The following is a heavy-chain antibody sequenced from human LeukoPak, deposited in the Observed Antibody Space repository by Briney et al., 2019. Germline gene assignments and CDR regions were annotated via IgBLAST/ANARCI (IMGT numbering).Heavy chain of an antibody. Sequence: SVKVSCKASGGTFSSYAISWVRQAPGQGLEWMGGIIPIFGTANYAQKFQGRVTITADESTSTAYMELSSLRSEDTAVYYCASGEWELIYFDYLGQGTLVTVSS. CDR1: GGTFSSYA. J-gene: IGHJ4*02. V-gene: IGHV1-69*13. CDR3: ASGEWELIYFDY. D-gene: IGHD1-26*01. CDR2: IIPIFGTA.